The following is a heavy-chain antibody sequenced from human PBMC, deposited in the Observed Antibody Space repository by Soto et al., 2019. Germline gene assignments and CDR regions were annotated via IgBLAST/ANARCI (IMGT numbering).Heavy chain of an antibody. CDR1: GGSFSGNY. Sequence: QVQLQQWGAGLLKPSETLSLTCAVYGGSFSGNYWSWIRQPPGKGLEWIGEINHSVSNNYNPSLKGRVIISVDTSKNQFSMKLTYVTAADTAVYYCARGGGCSGGSCYPLGRWGQGTLVTVPS. CDR3: ARGGGCSGGSCYPLGR. V-gene: IGHV4-34*01. D-gene: IGHD2-15*01. CDR2: INHSVSN. J-gene: IGHJ4*02.